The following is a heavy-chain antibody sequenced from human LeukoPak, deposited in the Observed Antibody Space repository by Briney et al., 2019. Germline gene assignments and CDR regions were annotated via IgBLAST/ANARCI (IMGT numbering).Heavy chain of an antibody. J-gene: IGHJ4*02. CDR1: GYSFTSYW. D-gene: IGHD5-12*01. V-gene: IGHV5-51*01. Sequence: GASLKISCKGSGYSFTSYWIGWVRQMPGKGLGWMGIIYPGDSDTRYSPSFQGQVTISADKSISTAYLQWSSLKASGTAMYYCASHKGSGYGGYYFDYWGQGTLVTVSS. CDR3: ASHKGSGYGGYYFDY. CDR2: IYPGDSDT.